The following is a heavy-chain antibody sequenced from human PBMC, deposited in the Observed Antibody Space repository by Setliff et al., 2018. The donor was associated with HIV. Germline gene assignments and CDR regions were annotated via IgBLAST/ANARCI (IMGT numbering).Heavy chain of an antibody. V-gene: IGHV4-4*02. CDR3: ASRRGIEFYFDI. Sequence: PSETLSLTCAVSGGSISTRDWWTWVRQPPGKGLEWIGEVYHTGMTNYNPSPKSRVTISVGSSYNHFSLKLSSVTAADTGVYYCASRRGIEFYFDIWGQGTQVTVSS. J-gene: IGHJ4*02. CDR1: GGSISTRDW. CDR2: VYHTGMT. D-gene: IGHD3-10*01.